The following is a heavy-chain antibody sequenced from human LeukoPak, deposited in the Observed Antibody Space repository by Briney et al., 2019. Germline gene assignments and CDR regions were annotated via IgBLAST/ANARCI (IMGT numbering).Heavy chain of an antibody. Sequence: GGSLRLSCAASGSTFSSYEMNWVRQAPGRGLEWVSYISSSGSTIYYADSVKGRFTISRDNAKNSLYLQMNSLRAEDTAVYYCARLYYYDSSGWGAFDIWGQGTMVTVSS. CDR2: ISSSGSTI. CDR3: ARLYYYDSSGWGAFDI. CDR1: GSTFSSYE. D-gene: IGHD3-22*01. V-gene: IGHV3-48*03. J-gene: IGHJ3*02.